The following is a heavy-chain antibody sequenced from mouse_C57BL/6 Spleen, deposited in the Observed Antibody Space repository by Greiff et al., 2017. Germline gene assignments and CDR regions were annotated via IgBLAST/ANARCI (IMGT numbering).Heavy chain of an antibody. CDR3: ARDNGDYAMDY. Sequence: EVHLVESGGGLVKPGASLKLSCAASGFTFSSYAMSWVRQTPEKRLEWVATISDGGSYTYYPDNVKGRFTISRDNAKNNLYLQMSHLKSEDTAMYYCARDNGDYAMDYWGQGTSVTVSS. CDR1: GFTFSSYA. J-gene: IGHJ4*01. D-gene: IGHD1-2*01. V-gene: IGHV5-4*01. CDR2: ISDGGSYT.